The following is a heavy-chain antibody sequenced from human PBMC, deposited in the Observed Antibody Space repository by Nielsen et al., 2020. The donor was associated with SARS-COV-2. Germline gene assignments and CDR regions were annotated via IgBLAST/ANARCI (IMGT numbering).Heavy chain of an antibody. CDR2: ISWNSGSI. Sequence: GGSLRLSCAASGFTFDDYAMHWVRQAPGKGLEWVSGISWNSGSIGYADSVKGRFTISRDNAKNSLYLQMNSLRADDTAVYFCARGVYDFDSWGQGTLVTVSS. D-gene: IGHD5/OR15-5a*01. CDR1: GFTFDDYA. V-gene: IGHV3-9*01. J-gene: IGHJ4*02. CDR3: ARGVYDFDS.